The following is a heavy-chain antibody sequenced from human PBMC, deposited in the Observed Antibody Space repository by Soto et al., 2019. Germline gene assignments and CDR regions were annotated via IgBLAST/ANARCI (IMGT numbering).Heavy chain of an antibody. CDR1: GFIFDDYA. CDR3: AKDMVATYFRHTFDL. Sequence: EVQLVESGGGLVRPGRSLRLSCAASGFIFDDYAMHWVRQAPGKGLEWVSGIGWNSGIIEYAASVKGRFSISRDNSRNALYLQMNSLIPEDTAFYFCAKDMVATYFRHTFDLWGQGARVTVSS. D-gene: IGHD3-10*01. V-gene: IGHV3-9*01. J-gene: IGHJ3*01. CDR2: IGWNSGII.